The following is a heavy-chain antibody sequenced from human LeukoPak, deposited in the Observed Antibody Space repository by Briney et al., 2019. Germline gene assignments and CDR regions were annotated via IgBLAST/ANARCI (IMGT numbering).Heavy chain of an antibody. Sequence: GASVKVSCKASGYTFTSYDINWVRQATGQGLEWMGWMNPNSGNTGYAQKFQGRVTMTRNTSISTAYMELSSLRSEDLAVYYCARGLGIAARLIFNYWGQGTLVTVSS. V-gene: IGHV1-8*01. CDR1: GYTFTSYD. J-gene: IGHJ4*02. CDR3: ARGLGIAARLIFNY. CDR2: MNPNSGNT. D-gene: IGHD6-6*01.